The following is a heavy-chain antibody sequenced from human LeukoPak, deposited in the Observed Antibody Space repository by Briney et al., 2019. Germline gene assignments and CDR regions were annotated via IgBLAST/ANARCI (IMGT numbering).Heavy chain of an antibody. Sequence: ETLSLTCTVSGGSISSSSHYWGWIRQTPGKGLEWVSAIIGNGENTYYANSVKGRFTISRDNSKNTLYLQMNSLRAEDTAVYYCAKMRDGYDYWGQGTLVTVSS. V-gene: IGHV3-23*01. CDR2: IIGNGENT. CDR3: AKMRDGYDY. CDR1: GGSISSSSHY. D-gene: IGHD5-24*01. J-gene: IGHJ4*02.